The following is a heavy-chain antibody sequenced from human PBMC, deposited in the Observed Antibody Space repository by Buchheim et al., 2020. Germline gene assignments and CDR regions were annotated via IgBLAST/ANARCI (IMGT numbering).Heavy chain of an antibody. CDR3: ARETNWNYAIRWFDP. Sequence: VQLVESGGGVVQPGRSLRLSCAASGFTFSSYGMHWIRQAPGKGLEWVSYISSSGSTIYYADSVKGRFTISRDNAKNSLYLQMNSLRAEDTAVYYCARETNWNYAIRWFDPWGQGTL. J-gene: IGHJ5*02. D-gene: IGHD1-7*01. V-gene: IGHV3-48*04. CDR1: GFTFSSYG. CDR2: ISSSGSTI.